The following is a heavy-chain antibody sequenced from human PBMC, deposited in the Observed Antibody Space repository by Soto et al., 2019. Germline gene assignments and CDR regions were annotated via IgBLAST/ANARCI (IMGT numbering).Heavy chain of an antibody. J-gene: IGHJ3*02. Sequence: GASVKASCKASGYTFMKYGISWVRQAPGQGPEWVGWISPDKVNTYYAQKLQGRVTMTTDTSTSTAYMELRSLRSDDTAVYYCARDRSDYDILTGYYPAPDAFDIWGQGTMVTVSS. V-gene: IGHV1-18*01. CDR2: ISPDKVNT. D-gene: IGHD3-9*01. CDR3: ARDRSDYDILTGYYPAPDAFDI. CDR1: GYTFMKYG.